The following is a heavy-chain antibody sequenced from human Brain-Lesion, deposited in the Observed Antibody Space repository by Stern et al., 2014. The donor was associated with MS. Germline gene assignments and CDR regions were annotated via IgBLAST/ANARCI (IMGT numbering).Heavy chain of an antibody. CDR3: AGEEDIRYCSGGSCTGNWFDP. V-gene: IGHV4-39*01. CDR2: LYYSGHP. Sequence: VQLVESGPGLVKPSETLSLTCTVAGGSVSSTSYAWAWIRQPPGKGLEWIGPLYYSGHPYYSPSHKSHPTLSLDTPKNQFPPQLRSVTAADTAVYYCAGEEDIRYCSGGSCTGNWFDPWGQGTLVTVSS. CDR1: GGSVSSTSYA. D-gene: IGHD2-15*01. J-gene: IGHJ5*02.